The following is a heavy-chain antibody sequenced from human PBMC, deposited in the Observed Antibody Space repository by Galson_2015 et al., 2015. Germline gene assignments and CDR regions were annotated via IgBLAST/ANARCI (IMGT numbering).Heavy chain of an antibody. J-gene: IGHJ3*02. CDR2: IWYDGSNK. CDR3: AREYYGGNSLGAFDI. CDR1: GFTFSSYG. D-gene: IGHD4-23*01. V-gene: IGHV3-33*01. Sequence: SLRLSCAASGFTFSSYGMHWVRQAPGKGLEWVAVIWYDGSNKYYADSVKGRFTISRDNSKNTLYLQMNSLRAEDTAVYYCAREYYGGNSLGAFDIWGQGTMVTVSS.